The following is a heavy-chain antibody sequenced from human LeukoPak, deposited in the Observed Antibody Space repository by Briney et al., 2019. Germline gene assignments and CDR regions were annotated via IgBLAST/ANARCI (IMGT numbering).Heavy chain of an antibody. D-gene: IGHD3-22*01. J-gene: IGHJ4*02. CDR1: GGAISSSSYY. CDR2: IYYSGST. CDR3: ARLRYYYDSSGYYPFDY. Sequence: SETLSLTCIVSGGAISSSSYYWGCIRQPPGKGLEWIGSIYYSGSTYYNPSLKSRVTISVDTSKNQFSLKLSSVTAADTAVYYCARLRYYYDSSGYYPFDYWGQGTLVTVSS. V-gene: IGHV4-39*01.